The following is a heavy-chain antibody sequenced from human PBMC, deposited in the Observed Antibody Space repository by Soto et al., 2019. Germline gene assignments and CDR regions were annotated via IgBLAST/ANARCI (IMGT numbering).Heavy chain of an antibody. CDR2: IKSKTDGGTT. Sequence: PGGSLRLSCAASGFTFSNAWMSWVRQAPGKGLEWVGRIKSKTDGGTTDYAAPVKGRFTISRDDSKNTLYLQMNSLKTEDTAVYYCTAVAELYYYYGMDVWGQGTTVTVSS. CDR3: TAVAELYYYYGMDV. V-gene: IGHV3-15*01. D-gene: IGHD1-7*01. J-gene: IGHJ6*02. CDR1: GFTFSNAW.